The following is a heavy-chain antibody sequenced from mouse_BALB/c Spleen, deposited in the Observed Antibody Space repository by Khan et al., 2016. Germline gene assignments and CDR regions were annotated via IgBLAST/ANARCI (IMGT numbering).Heavy chain of an antibody. J-gene: IGHJ4*01. D-gene: IGHD1-1*01. CDR2: IDPENGDT. V-gene: IGHV14-4*02. CDR3: NPCGSSRYAMDY. Sequence: VQLQQPGAELVRSGASVKLSCTASGFNIKDYYMHWVKQRPEQGLEWIGWIDPENGDTEYAPKFQGKATMTADTSSNTAYLQLSSLTSEDTAVYCCNPCGSSRYAMDYWGQGTSVTVSS. CDR1: GFNIKDYY.